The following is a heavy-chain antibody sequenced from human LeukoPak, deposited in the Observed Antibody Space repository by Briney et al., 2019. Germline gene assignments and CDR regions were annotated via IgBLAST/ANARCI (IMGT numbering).Heavy chain of an antibody. D-gene: IGHD6-19*01. CDR1: GYTFTSYG. Sequence: GASVKVSCKASGYTFTSYGISWVRQAPGQGLEWMGWISAYNGNTNYAQKLQGRVTMTTDTSTSTACMELRSLRSDDTAVYYCARLGYSSGWYRGAFDVWGQGTMVTVSS. J-gene: IGHJ3*01. CDR2: ISAYNGNT. V-gene: IGHV1-18*01. CDR3: ARLGYSSGWYRGAFDV.